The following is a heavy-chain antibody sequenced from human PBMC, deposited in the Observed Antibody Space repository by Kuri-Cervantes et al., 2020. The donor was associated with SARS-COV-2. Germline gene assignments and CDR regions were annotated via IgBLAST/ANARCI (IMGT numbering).Heavy chain of an antibody. V-gene: IGHV4-30-4*01. CDR2: IYFSGTT. J-gene: IGHJ5*02. Sequence: SETLSLTCTVSGASLSSADFYWSWIRQPPGKDLEWIGYIYFSGTTYYNPSLQSRVTISVDTSKNQFSLKLTSVTVADTAVYYCVSTETGNTNWFNPWGQGTLVTVSS. CDR1: GASLSSADFY. D-gene: IGHD1-7*01. CDR3: VSTETGNTNWFNP.